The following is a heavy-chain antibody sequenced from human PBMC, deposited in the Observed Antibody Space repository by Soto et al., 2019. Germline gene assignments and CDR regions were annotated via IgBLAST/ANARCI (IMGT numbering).Heavy chain of an antibody. J-gene: IGHJ6*02. CDR3: SGCSGGACHQNYGMDV. CDR2: ISPSTSHI. V-gene: IGHV3-21*01. D-gene: IGHD2-15*01. Sequence: EVHLVESGGGLVKPGGSLRLSCAVSGFTFSGCTMNWVRQAPGKGLEWVSSISPSTSHIYYADSVKGRFTISRDNAKNSLFLQMNSLRAEDTAVYYCSGCSGGACHQNYGMDVWGQGTTVTVSS. CDR1: GFTFSGCT.